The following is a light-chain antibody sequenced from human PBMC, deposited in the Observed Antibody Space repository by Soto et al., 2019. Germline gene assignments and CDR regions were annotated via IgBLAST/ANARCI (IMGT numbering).Light chain of an antibody. CDR2: AAS. V-gene: IGKV1-39*01. CDR1: QSISTY. CDR3: QQTYSTPPT. Sequence: DVKTYMSAASLSASISDRVTITCRASQSISTYLNWYQQKAGLAPKLLIYAASSLQSGVPSRFSGSGSGTDFTLTISSLQPEDFATYYCQQTYSTPPTFGQGTKVDIK. J-gene: IGKJ1*01.